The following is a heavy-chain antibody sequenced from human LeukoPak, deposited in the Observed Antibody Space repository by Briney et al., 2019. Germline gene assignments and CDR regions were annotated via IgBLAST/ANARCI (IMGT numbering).Heavy chain of an antibody. Sequence: PSDTLSLTCAVYGGSFSGYNCSWIRQPPGKGLEWIGEVNHSGSTNYNPSLKSRVTISVDTSKNQFSLKLSSVTAADTAVYYCAGGAAVAGQPVIDYWGQGTLVTVSS. V-gene: IGHV4-34*01. CDR2: VNHSGST. D-gene: IGHD6-19*01. CDR1: GGSFSGYN. CDR3: AGGAAVAGQPVIDY. J-gene: IGHJ4*02.